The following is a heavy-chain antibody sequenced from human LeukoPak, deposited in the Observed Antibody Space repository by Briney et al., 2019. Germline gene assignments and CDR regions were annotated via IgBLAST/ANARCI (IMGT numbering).Heavy chain of an antibody. V-gene: IGHV3-21*01. CDR2: ISSSNSYI. CDR1: GFSFSSLS. J-gene: IGHJ3*01. D-gene: IGHD3-22*01. CDR3: ARPPDSLANAYDV. Sequence: GGSLRLSCAASGFSFSSLSMTWVRQAPGKGLEWVSSISSSNSYIYYADSVKGRFTISRDNAENSLYLQMNSLRVEDTAVYYCARPPDSLANAYDVWGQGTMVTVSS.